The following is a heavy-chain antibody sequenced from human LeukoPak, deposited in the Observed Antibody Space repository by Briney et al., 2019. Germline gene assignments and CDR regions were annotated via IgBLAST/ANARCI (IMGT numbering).Heavy chain of an antibody. CDR2: MNPNSGNT. Sequence: VASVKVYCKASGYTFTSYDINWVRQATGQGLEWMGWMNPNSGNTGYAQKFQGRVTMTRNTSISTAYMELSSLRSEDTAVYYCARGDIVVVPGTRNWFDPWGQGTLVTVSS. J-gene: IGHJ5*02. CDR3: ARGDIVVVPGTRNWFDP. CDR1: GYTFTSYD. D-gene: IGHD2-2*01. V-gene: IGHV1-8*01.